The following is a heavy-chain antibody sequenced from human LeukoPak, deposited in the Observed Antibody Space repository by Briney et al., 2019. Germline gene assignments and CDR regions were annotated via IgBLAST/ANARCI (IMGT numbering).Heavy chain of an antibody. V-gene: IGHV3-23*01. Sequence: PGGSLRLSCAASGFTFSSCAMSWVRQAPGKGLEWVSTIIDSGNSIYYADSAEGRFTISRDNSKNTLYLQMNSLRAEDTAVYYCAKDLTGTTSLNYYYYGMDVWGQGTTVTVSS. CDR2: IIDSGNSI. CDR3: AKDLTGTTSLNYYYYGMDV. D-gene: IGHD1-20*01. CDR1: GFTFSSCA. J-gene: IGHJ6*02.